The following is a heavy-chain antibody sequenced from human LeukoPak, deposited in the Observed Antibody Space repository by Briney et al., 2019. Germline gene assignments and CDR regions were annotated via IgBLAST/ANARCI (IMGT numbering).Heavy chain of an antibody. CDR2: ISSSSSSYI. V-gene: IGHV3-21*01. Sequence: GGSLRLSCAVSGFSFSAYDMNWVRQAPGKGLEWVSSISSSSSSYIYYADSVKGRFTISRDNAKNSLYLQMNSLRAEDTAVYYCASKGAVNGGNWFDPWGQGTLVTVSS. CDR1: GFSFSAYD. D-gene: IGHD4-23*01. CDR3: ASKGAVNGGNWFDP. J-gene: IGHJ5*02.